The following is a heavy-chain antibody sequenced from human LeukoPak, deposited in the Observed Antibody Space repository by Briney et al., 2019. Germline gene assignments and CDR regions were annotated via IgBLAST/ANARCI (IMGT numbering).Heavy chain of an antibody. CDR1: GGTFSSYA. D-gene: IGHD3-10*01. V-gene: IGHV1-69*13. CDR2: IIPIFGTA. Sequence: SVKVSCKASGGTFSSYAISWVRQAPGQGLEWMGGIIPIFGTANYAQKFQGRVTITADESTSTAYMELSSLRSEDTAVYYCARFAGVGALGYFQHWGQGTLVTVSS. J-gene: IGHJ1*01. CDR3: ARFAGVGALGYFQH.